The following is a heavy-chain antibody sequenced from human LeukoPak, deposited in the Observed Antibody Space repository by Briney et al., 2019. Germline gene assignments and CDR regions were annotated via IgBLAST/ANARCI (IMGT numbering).Heavy chain of an antibody. CDR3: ARDLVAGASTHDY. J-gene: IGHJ4*02. V-gene: IGHV1-3*01. CDR2: INAGNGNT. D-gene: IGHD6-25*01. Sequence: GASVKVSCKASGYTFTSYAMHWVRQAPGQRLEWMGWINAGNGNTKYSQKFQGRVTITRDTSARTAYMELSSLRSEDTAVYYCARDLVAGASTHDYWGQGTLVTVSS. CDR1: GYTFTSYA.